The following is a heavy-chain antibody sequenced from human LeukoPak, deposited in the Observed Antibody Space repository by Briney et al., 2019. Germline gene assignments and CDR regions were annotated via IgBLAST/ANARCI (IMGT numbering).Heavy chain of an antibody. Sequence: GGSLRLSCAASGFTFSSYSMNWVRQAPGKGLEWVSSISSSSSYIYYADSAKGRFTISRDNAKNSLYLQMNSLRAEDTAVYYCARGGSSFNNWFDPWGQGTLVTVSS. CDR3: ARGGSSFNNWFDP. CDR2: ISSSSSYI. CDR1: GFTFSSYS. D-gene: IGHD6-13*01. V-gene: IGHV3-21*01. J-gene: IGHJ5*02.